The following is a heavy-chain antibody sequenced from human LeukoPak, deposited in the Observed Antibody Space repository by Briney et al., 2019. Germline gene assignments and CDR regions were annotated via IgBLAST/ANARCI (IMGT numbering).Heavy chain of an antibody. V-gene: IGHV4-34*01. J-gene: IGHJ4*02. CDR3: ARGLRPMYLYDY. CDR2: INHSGST. CDR1: GGSFSGYY. Sequence: SETLSLTCAVYGGSFSGYYWSWIRQPPGKGLEWIGEINHSGSTNYNPSLKSRLTISVDTSKNQFSLKLSSVTAADTAVYYCARGLRPMYLYDYWGQGTLVTVSS. D-gene: IGHD5-12*01.